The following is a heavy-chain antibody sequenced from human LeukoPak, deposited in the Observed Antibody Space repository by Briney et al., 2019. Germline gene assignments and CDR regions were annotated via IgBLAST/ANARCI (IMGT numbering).Heavy chain of an antibody. V-gene: IGHV3-7*01. CDR3: ASHSYGYNH. CDR2: IKQDGSEK. Sequence: GSLRLSCAASGIITTSYWMSWVRQTPGKGLEWVANIKQDGSEKNYVDSVKGRFTIFRDNARNSLYLQMNSLRAEDTAVYYCASHSYGYNHWGQGTLVIVSS. J-gene: IGHJ5*02. D-gene: IGHD3-16*01. CDR1: GIITTSYW.